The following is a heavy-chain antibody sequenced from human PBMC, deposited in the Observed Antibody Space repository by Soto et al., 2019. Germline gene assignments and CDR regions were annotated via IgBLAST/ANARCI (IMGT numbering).Heavy chain of an antibody. J-gene: IGHJ4*02. CDR3: AKDFTPDSRWDIDY. CDR1: GFTFSIYA. D-gene: IGHD1-26*01. CDR2: IIGAGAP. Sequence: EVQLLESGGGLVQPGGSLRLSCAASGFTFSIYAMNWVRQAPGKGLEWVAGIIGAGAPYYADPVKGRFTISRDNSKNTLYLQMNSLRDEDTALYFCAKDFTPDSRWDIDYWGQGPLVTVSS. V-gene: IGHV3-23*01.